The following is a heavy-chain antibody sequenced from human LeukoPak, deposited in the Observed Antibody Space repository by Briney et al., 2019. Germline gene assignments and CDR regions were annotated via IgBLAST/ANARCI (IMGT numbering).Heavy chain of an antibody. CDR2: INYSGNR. CDR3: ARGYDY. D-gene: IGHD3-22*01. CDR1: GGSISGSHYY. J-gene: IGHJ4*02. V-gene: IGHV4-39*01. Sequence: SETLSLTCSVSGGSISGSHYYWAWIRQPPGKGLEWIAIINYSGNRYYNPSLRSRATISVDTSTNQFSLNLNSVTAEETAVYYCARGYDYWGQGTLVTVPS.